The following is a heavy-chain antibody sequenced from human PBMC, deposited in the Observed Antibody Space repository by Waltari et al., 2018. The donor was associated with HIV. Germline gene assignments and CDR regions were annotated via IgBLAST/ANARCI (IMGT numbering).Heavy chain of an antibody. CDR2: IGYDGNEK. CDR1: GFTFSSYA. Sequence: QVQLVESGGGVVQPGRSLRLSCAASGFTFSSYALPWVRQAPGKGLEWVAVIGYDGNEKFYADSVKGRFTISRDNSRNTLYLQMNSLRGEDTAVYYCARGRGGPDYWGQGTLVTVSS. CDR3: ARGRGGPDY. J-gene: IGHJ4*02. V-gene: IGHV3-30*01. D-gene: IGHD3-10*01.